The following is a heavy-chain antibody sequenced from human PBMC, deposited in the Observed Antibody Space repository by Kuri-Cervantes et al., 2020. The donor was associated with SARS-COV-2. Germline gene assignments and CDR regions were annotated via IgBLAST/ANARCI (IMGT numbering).Heavy chain of an antibody. CDR3: AGGDSQDSVLMWYYSLVC. J-gene: IGHJ4*02. V-gene: IGHV1-8*01. CDR2: MNTNSGNT. Sequence: ASVKVSCKASGYTFTSYDINWVRQATGQGLEWRGWMNTNSGNTIDAQKFQGRVTITSNASFNTTYMELSSLRTDDTAVYYCAGGDSQDSVLMWYYSLVCWGQGTLVTGSS. D-gene: IGHD2-8*01. CDR1: GYTFTSYD.